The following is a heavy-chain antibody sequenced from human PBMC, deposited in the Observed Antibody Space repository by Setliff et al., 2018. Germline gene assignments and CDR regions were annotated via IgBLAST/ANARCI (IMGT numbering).Heavy chain of an antibody. V-gene: IGHV4-59*08. CDR3: AGQPPLNWAIPFDL. CDR1: GGSITNFY. D-gene: IGHD7-27*01. Sequence: NPSETLSLTCTASGGSITNFYWNWIRQSPGKGLEWIGYIYSSGITNYNPSLKSRLTMSVDTSKNQFSLHLSSMTAADTAVYYCAGQPPLNWAIPFDLWGQGKRVTVS. J-gene: IGHJ3*01. CDR2: IYSSGIT.